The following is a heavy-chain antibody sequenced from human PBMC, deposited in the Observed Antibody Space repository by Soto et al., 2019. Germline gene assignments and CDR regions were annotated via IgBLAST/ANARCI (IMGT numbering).Heavy chain of an antibody. CDR2: INFGGSTT. Sequence: PGGSLRLSCEASGLAFSTYWMHWVRQAPGKGLVWVARINFGGSTTTYADSVKGRFIISRDDAKNTLFVQMDSLRVDDTAVYYCARGAGYSSGWGYYYYYYGMDVWGQGTTVTVSS. CDR3: ARGAGYSSGWGYYYYYYGMDV. CDR1: GLAFSTYW. D-gene: IGHD6-19*01. V-gene: IGHV3-74*01. J-gene: IGHJ6*02.